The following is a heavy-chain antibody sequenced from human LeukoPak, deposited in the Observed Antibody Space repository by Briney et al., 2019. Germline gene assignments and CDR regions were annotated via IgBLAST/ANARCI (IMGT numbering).Heavy chain of an antibody. J-gene: IGHJ3*02. D-gene: IGHD4-17*01. Sequence: GGSLRLSCAASGFTLSSYWMDWVRQAPGKGLEWVAVIWSDGSNKYYADSVKGRFTVSRDNSKNTMDLQMNGLRAEDTAVYYCAREQYGSDDALDIWGQGTMVTVSS. CDR3: AREQYGSDDALDI. CDR1: GFTLSSYW. V-gene: IGHV3-33*08. CDR2: IWSDGSNK.